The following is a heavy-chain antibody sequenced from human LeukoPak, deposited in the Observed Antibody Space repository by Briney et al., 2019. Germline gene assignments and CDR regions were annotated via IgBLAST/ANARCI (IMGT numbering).Heavy chain of an antibody. D-gene: IGHD3-10*01. CDR1: EYKFTNYW. J-gene: IGHJ3*02. CDR2: IYPGDSDT. Sequence: GESLKISCVASEYKFTNYWIGWVRQMSGKGLEWMGVIYPGDSDTTYSPSFQGQVTISADKSISTAYLQWSSLRASDTAMYYCARAYGSGSFDAFDIWGQGTLVTVSS. CDR3: ARAYGSGSFDAFDI. V-gene: IGHV5-51*01.